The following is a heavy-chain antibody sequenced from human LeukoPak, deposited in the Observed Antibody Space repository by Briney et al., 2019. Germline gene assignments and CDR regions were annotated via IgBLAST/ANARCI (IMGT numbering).Heavy chain of an antibody. CDR2: IIPILGIA. J-gene: IGHJ4*02. CDR1: GGTFSSYA. D-gene: IGHD3-10*01. Sequence: SVKVSCKASGGTFSSYAISWVRQAPGQGLEWMGRIIPILGIANYAQKFQGRVTITADKSTSTAYMELSSLRSEDTAVYYCASGMVRGVIDYYFDYWGQGTLVTVSS. CDR3: ASGMVRGVIDYYFDY. V-gene: IGHV1-69*04.